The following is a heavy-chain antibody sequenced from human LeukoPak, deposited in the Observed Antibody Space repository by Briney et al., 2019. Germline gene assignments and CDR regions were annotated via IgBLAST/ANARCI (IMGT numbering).Heavy chain of an antibody. J-gene: IGHJ4*02. CDR3: ARGLQLWLLSD. CDR2: ISSSSSYI. CDR1: GFTFSSYS. V-gene: IGHV3-21*01. D-gene: IGHD5-18*01. Sequence: GGSLRLSRAASGFTFSSYSMNWVRQAPGKGLEWVSSISSSSSYIYYADSVKGRFTISRDNAKNSLYLQMNSLRAEDTAVYYCARGLQLWLLSDWGQGTLVTVSS.